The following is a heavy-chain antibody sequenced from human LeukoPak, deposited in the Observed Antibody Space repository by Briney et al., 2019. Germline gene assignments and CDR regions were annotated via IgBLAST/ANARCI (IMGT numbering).Heavy chain of an antibody. V-gene: IGHV3-43*01. CDR3: AKARSSSWSYLES. D-gene: IGHD6-13*01. J-gene: IGHJ4*02. CDR1: GFAFDDHT. Sequence: GGSLRLSCATSGFAFDDHTVHWVRQLPGKGLEWLCLISWEGSTTYYADSVKDRFTISRDTSKNSLYLQMNSLRTGDTALYYCAKARSSSWSYLESWGQGTLVTVSS. CDR2: ISWEGSTT.